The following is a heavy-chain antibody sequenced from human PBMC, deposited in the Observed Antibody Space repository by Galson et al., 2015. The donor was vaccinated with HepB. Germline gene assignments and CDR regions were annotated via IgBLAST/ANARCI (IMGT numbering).Heavy chain of an antibody. D-gene: IGHD3-16*01. CDR1: GFMSKSHG. CDR2: IWYDGGSI. Sequence: SLRLSCATSGFMSKSHGMHWVRQAPGKGLEWVAVIWYDGGSIYYAASVQGRFTISRDNSRNTLFLQMNNLRAEDTAVYYCARENWGTSYFGLDVWGQGTTVTVSS. CDR3: ARENWGTSYFGLDV. J-gene: IGHJ6*02. V-gene: IGHV3-33*01.